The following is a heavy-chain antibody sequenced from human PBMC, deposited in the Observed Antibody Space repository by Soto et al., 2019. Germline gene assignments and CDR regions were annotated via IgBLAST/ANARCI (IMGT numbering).Heavy chain of an antibody. CDR1: GFTFSSYG. CDR2: ISYDGSNK. V-gene: IGHV3-30*18. J-gene: IGHJ6*02. D-gene: IGHD3-3*01. Sequence: PGGSLRLSCAASGFTFSSYGMHWVRQAPGKGLEWVAVISYDGSNKYYADSVKGRFTISRDNSKNTLYLQMNSLRAEDTAVYYCAKENDFWSGYYLGLSPLYGMDVWGQGTTVTVSS. CDR3: AKENDFWSGYYLGLSPLYGMDV.